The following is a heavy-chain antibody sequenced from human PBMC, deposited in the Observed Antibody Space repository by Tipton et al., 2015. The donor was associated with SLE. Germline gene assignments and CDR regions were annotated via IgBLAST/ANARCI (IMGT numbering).Heavy chain of an antibody. V-gene: IGHV4-4*07. CDR2: FYPGGTT. CDR3: ARGVRKAVVKGWYFDL. CDR1: GDSISNYY. Sequence: PGLVKPSETLSLTCTVSGDSISNYYWSWIRQSAGKGLEWMGRFYPGGTTSYNPSFKSRVTMSADTSKNQFSLKLNSVTAADTAVYYCARGVRKAVVKGWYFDLWGRGTLVTVSS. D-gene: IGHD6-19*01. J-gene: IGHJ2*01.